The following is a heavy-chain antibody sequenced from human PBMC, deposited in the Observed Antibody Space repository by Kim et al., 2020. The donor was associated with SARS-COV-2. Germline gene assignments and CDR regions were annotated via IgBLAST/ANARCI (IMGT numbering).Heavy chain of an antibody. D-gene: IGHD3-10*01. V-gene: IGHV4-61*01. CDR2: IYYSGST. J-gene: IGHJ6*02. Sequence: SETLSLTCTVSGGSVSSGSYYWSWIRQPPGKGLEWIGYIYYSGSTNYNPSLKSRVTISVDTSKNQFSLKLSSVTAADTAVYYCARDVLLWFGEPQGPFPNYYYGMDVWGQGTTVTVSS. CDR3: ARDVLLWFGEPQGPFPNYYYGMDV. CDR1: GGSVSSGSYY.